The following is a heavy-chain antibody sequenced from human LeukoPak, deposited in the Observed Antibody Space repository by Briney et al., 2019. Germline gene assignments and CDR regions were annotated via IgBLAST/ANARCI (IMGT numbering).Heavy chain of an antibody. Sequence: PSETLSLTCTVSGGSISNYYWSWIRQPTGKGLEWIGRKYARGSSNYNPPAQSRVTMSVDTSKNQFSLKLRSVTAADTAVYYCARGRYCSADICTGGDSFDIWGQGTMVSVSP. CDR2: KYARGSS. J-gene: IGHJ3*02. CDR1: GGSISNYY. D-gene: IGHD2-15*01. V-gene: IGHV4-4*07. CDR3: ARGRYCSADICTGGDSFDI.